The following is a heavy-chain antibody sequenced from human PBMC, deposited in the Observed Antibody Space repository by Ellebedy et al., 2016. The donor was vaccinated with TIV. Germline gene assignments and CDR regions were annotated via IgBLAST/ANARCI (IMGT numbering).Heavy chain of an antibody. CDR2: IKQDGSEK. V-gene: IGHV3-7*03. D-gene: IGHD3-10*01. CDR1: GFTFSSNW. CDR3: ARGRSFN. Sequence: PGGSLRLSCAASGFTFSSNWMSWVRQTPGKGLERVAYIKQDGSEKYYVDSVKGRFTISRDNAKNSLYLQMNSLRAEDTAVYYCARGRSFNWGQGTLVTVSS. J-gene: IGHJ4*02.